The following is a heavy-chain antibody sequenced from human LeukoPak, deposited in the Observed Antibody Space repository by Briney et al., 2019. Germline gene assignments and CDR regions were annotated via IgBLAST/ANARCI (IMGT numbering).Heavy chain of an antibody. V-gene: IGHV4-38-2*02. Sequence: SETLSLTCTVSGYSISSGYYWGWIRQPPGKGLEWIGSIYHSGSTYYNPSLKSRVTISVDTSKNQFSLKLSSVTAADTAVYYCARLGIYSGYDSDYWGQGTLVTVSS. D-gene: IGHD5-12*01. CDR2: IYHSGST. J-gene: IGHJ4*02. CDR3: ARLGIYSGYDSDY. CDR1: GYSISSGYY.